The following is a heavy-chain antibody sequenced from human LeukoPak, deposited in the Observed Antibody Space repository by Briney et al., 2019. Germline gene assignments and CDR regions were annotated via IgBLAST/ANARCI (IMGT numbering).Heavy chain of an antibody. D-gene: IGHD7-27*01. V-gene: IGHV1-69*13. CDR1: GGTFSSYA. Sequence: SVKVSCKASGGTFSSYAISWVRQAPGQGLEWMGGIIPIFGTAHYAQKFQGRVPITADESTSTTYMELSSLRSEDTAVYSCARGPPNWGYDYWGPGTLVTVSS. CDR2: IIPIFGTA. J-gene: IGHJ4*02. CDR3: ARGPPNWGYDY.